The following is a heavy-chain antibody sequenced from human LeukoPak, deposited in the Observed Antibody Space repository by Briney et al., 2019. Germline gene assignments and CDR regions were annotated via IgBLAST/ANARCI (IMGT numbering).Heavy chain of an antibody. CDR1: GYSFTSYW. CDR3: ARRAEIGYCSSTSCPLGYYYYMDV. V-gene: IGHV5-51*01. D-gene: IGHD2-2*03. CDR2: IYPGDSDT. J-gene: IGHJ6*03. Sequence: GESLKISCKGSGYSFTSYWIGWVRQMPGKGLEWMGIIYPGDSDTRYSPSFQGQVTISADKSISTAYLQWSSLKASDTAMYYCARRAEIGYCSSTSCPLGYYYYMDVWGKGTTVTVSS.